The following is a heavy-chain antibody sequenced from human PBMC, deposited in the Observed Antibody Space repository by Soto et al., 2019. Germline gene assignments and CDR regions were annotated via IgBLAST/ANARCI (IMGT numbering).Heavy chain of an antibody. J-gene: IGHJ4*02. CDR1: GDSISSSSYY. Sequence: SETLSLTCTVSGDSISSSSYYWGWIRQPPGKGLEWIGSIYYSGNTFYNPSLKSRVTISVVTSMNQFSLKLNSVTAADTAVYYCASHCSSASCYLPAFDYWGQGTLVTVSS. CDR3: ASHCSSASCYLPAFDY. CDR2: IYYSGNT. V-gene: IGHV4-39*01. D-gene: IGHD2-2*01.